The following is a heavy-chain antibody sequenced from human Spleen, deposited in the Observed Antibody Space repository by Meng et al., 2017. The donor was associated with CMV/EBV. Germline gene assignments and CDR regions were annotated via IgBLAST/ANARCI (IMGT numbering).Heavy chain of an antibody. V-gene: IGHV4-34*01. D-gene: IGHD4-17*01. J-gene: IGHJ4*02. CDR3: ARVVDYGDYVPFDY. CDR2: INHSGSA. Sequence: QGHLQQWAAGLLKPSETLSLTCAVYFGSFSTYYWTWIRQPPGKGLEWIGEINHSGSANYNPSLKSRVTISVDTSKNQFSLKLSSVTAADTAVYYCARVVDYGDYVPFDYWGQGTLVTVSS. CDR1: FGSFSTYY.